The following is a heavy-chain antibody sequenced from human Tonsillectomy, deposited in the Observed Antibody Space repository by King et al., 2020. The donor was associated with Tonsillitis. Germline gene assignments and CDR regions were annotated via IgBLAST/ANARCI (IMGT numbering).Heavy chain of an antibody. CDR1: GFTFSTYW. Sequence: DVQLVDSGGGLVQPGGSLRLSCAASGFTFSTYWMHWVRQAPGKGLVWVLRINSDGSSTTYADSVKGRFTISRDNAKNTLWLQMNSLRAEDTAVYYCARDSRNYYDISGYGLWGQGTLVTVSS. CDR2: INSDGSST. J-gene: IGHJ4*02. CDR3: ARDSRNYYDISGYGL. V-gene: IGHV3-74*01. D-gene: IGHD3-22*01.